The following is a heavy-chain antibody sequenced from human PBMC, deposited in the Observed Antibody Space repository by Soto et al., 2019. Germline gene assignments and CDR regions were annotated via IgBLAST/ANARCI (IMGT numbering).Heavy chain of an antibody. CDR1: GFTFSNYG. CDR2: ISYDGSHQ. J-gene: IGHJ5*02. Sequence: GGSLILSCAASGFTFSNYGMHWVRQTPGKGLEWVAVISYDGSHQFYTDSVKGRFTISRDNSKNTLYLQMNSLKTEDTAMYYCAKDPKCCTIGSHFLDNWFDPWGQGTLVTVSS. D-gene: IGHD2-8*01. V-gene: IGHV3-30*18. CDR3: AKDPKCCTIGSHFLDNWFDP.